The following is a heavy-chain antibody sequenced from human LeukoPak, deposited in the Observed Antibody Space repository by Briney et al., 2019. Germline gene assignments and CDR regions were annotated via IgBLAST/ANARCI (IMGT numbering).Heavy chain of an antibody. CDR3: ARSDYLYWYFDL. CDR2: ISYDGARK. D-gene: IGHD1-26*01. J-gene: IGHJ2*01. CDR1: GFTFSSYA. Sequence: GGSLRLSCAASGFTFSSYAMHWVRQAPGKGLEWVAVISYDGARKYYVDSVKGRFTISRDNSKNTLSLQMNSLTPEDTAVYSCARSDYLYWYFDLWGRGTLVTVSS. V-gene: IGHV3-30*14.